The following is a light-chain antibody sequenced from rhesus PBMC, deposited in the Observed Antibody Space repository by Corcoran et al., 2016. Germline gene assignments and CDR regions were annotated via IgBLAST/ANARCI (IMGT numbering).Light chain of an antibody. J-gene: IGKJ4*01. V-gene: IGKV1-21*01. CDR3: RQYNSAPPLT. CDR2: KAS. CDR1: QGISSW. Sequence: DIQMTQSPSSLSASVGDRVTITCRASQGISSWLAWYQQKPGKAPKLLNYKASSLQSGVPSRFSGSGSGTAFTLTISSLRPEDFATYYWRQYNSAPPLTFGGGTKVEIK.